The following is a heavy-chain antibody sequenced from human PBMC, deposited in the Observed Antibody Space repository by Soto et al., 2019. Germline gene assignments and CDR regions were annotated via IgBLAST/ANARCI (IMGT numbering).Heavy chain of an antibody. J-gene: IGHJ4*02. CDR3: AKGRGGTTSSNDD. CDR2: ISDSGSST. V-gene: IGHV3-23*01. CDR1: GLTFGSYA. D-gene: IGHD2-2*01. Sequence: GSLRLSCAASGLTFGSYAMSWVRQAPGKGLDWVSTISDSGSSTYYTDSVKGRFTISRDNFKNTLYLQMNSLRVEDTAVYYCAKGRGGTTSSNDDWGQGTRVTVFS.